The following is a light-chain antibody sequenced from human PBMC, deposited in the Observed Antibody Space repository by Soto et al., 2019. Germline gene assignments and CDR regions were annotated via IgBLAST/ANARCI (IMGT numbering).Light chain of an antibody. J-gene: IGLJ3*02. Sequence: QSALTQPASVSGSPEQSITISCTGTSNDVGRYNLVSWYQQHPGKAPKVMIYEATKRPSGVSNRFSGSKSGNTASLTISGLQAEDEADYYCCAYAGSGTVVFCGGTKVTVL. CDR3: CAYAGSGTVV. CDR1: SNDVGRYNL. V-gene: IGLV2-23*01. CDR2: EAT.